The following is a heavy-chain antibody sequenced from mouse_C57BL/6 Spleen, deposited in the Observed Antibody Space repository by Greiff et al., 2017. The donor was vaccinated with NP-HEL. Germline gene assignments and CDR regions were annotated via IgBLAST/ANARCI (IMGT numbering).Heavy chain of an antibody. CDR2: INPNNGGT. J-gene: IGHJ4*01. V-gene: IGHV1-18*01. Sequence: VQLQQSGPELVKPGASVKIPCKASGYTFTDYNMDWVKQSHGKSLEWIGDINPNNGGTIYNQKFKGKATLTVDKSSSTAYMELRSLTSEDTAVDYCARDYYGSSWDAMDDWGQGTSVTVSS. CDR1: GYTFTDYN. CDR3: ARDYYGSSWDAMDD. D-gene: IGHD1-1*01.